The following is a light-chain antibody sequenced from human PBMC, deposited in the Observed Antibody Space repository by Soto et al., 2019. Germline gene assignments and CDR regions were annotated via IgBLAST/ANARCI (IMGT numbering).Light chain of an antibody. CDR3: QQLNSYPHP. V-gene: IGKV1-5*01. Sequence: DIHITRSPSTLSSSVLCRFTITCLASQSVGTWVAWYQQKPGKAPKLLIYAASTLQSGVPSRFSGSGSGTDFTLTISSLQPEDFATYYCQQLNSYPHPFGQGTRLEIK. CDR2: AAS. J-gene: IGKJ5*01. CDR1: QSVGTW.